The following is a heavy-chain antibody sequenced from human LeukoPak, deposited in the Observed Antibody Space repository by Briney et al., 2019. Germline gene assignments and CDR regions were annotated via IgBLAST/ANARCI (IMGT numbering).Heavy chain of an antibody. V-gene: IGHV3-7*01. D-gene: IGHD6-19*01. CDR3: ARCSGWAFKN. CDR1: GFTFSNFW. Sequence: GGSLRLSCAASGFTFSNFWMSWVRQAPGKGLEWVANINQDGSEKNYVDSVKGRSTISRDSAKNSLYLQMDSLRVEDTAIYYCARCSGWAFKNWGQGTLVTVSS. CDR2: INQDGSEK. J-gene: IGHJ4*02.